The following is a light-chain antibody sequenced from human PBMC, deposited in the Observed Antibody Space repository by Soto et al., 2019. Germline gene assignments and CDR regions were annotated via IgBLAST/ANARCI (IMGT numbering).Light chain of an antibody. J-gene: IGKJ4*02. CDR3: QQSFSPPLT. CDR2: STS. V-gene: IGKV1-39*01. Sequence: DIQMTQSPSSLSASVGDTVTITCRASQSITTYLNWYQQKPGKAPHLLIYSTSTLQSWVTCKLSSSRYRTDFTLVNDSLQTEDFATYFCQQSFSPPLTFGGGTEVEIK. CDR1: QSITTY.